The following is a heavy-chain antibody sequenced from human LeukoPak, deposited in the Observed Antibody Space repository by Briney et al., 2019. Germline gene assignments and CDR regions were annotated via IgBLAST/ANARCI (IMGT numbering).Heavy chain of an antibody. D-gene: IGHD3-16*02. V-gene: IGHV4-4*09. CDR3: ARQRLGEISLTAFDV. CDR1: GGSISSNY. Sequence: SETLSLTCAVSGGSISSNYWNWIRQPPGKGLEWIGYIYSSGSTNYNPSLKSRVTMSVDTSKNQFSLKLMSVTAADTAVYYCARQRLGEISLTAFDVWGRGTMVTVSS. CDR2: IYSSGST. J-gene: IGHJ3*01.